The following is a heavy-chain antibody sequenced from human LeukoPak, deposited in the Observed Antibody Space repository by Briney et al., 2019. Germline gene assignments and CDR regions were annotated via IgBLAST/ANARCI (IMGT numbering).Heavy chain of an antibody. V-gene: IGHV3-23*01. CDR2: ISGSGGST. D-gene: IGHD6-19*01. CDR3: AIHRTSGWLY. Sequence: PGGSLRLSCAASGFTFSSYAMSWVRQAPGKGLEWVSSISGSGGSTHYADSVKGRFTISRDNSKNTLYLQMNSLRAEDTAVYYCAIHRTSGWLYWGQGTLVTVSS. CDR1: GFTFSSYA. J-gene: IGHJ4*02.